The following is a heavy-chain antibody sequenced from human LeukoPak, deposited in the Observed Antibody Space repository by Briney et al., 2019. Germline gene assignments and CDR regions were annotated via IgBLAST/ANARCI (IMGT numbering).Heavy chain of an antibody. J-gene: IGHJ4*02. CDR3: ARGSSYYYDSSGYW. D-gene: IGHD3-22*01. V-gene: IGHV3-7*01. Sequence: PGGSLRLSCAASGFTFSSYWMSWVRQAPGKGLEWVANIKQDGSEKYYVDSVKGRFTISRDNAKNSLYLQMNSLRAEDTAVYYCARGSSYYYDSSGYWWGQGTLVTVSS. CDR2: IKQDGSEK. CDR1: GFTFSSYW.